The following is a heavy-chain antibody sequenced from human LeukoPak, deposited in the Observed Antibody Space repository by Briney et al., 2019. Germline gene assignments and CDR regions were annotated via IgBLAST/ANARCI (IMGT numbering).Heavy chain of an antibody. CDR1: GSSISSNVY. CDR2: IYHSGTT. Sequence: SETLSLTCTVSGSSISSNVYWGWIRQPPGKGQERSGSIYHSGTTYDNPSLKSRVTISVDTSKNQFSLKLTSVTAADTAVYSCARHGSGSYYGSFDPWGQGTLVTVSS. J-gene: IGHJ5*02. V-gene: IGHV4-38-2*02. D-gene: IGHD1-26*01. CDR3: ARHGSGSYYGSFDP.